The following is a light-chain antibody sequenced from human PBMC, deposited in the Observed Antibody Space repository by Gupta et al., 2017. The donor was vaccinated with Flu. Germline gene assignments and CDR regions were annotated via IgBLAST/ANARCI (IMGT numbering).Light chain of an antibody. V-gene: IGKV1-33*01. CDR2: DAS. CDR1: QDITNY. Sequence: DIQMTQSPSSLSASVGDRVTITCQASQDITNYLNWYQQKPGKAPKVLIYDASSLEAGVPSRFSGRGSGTDFTSTISSLQPEDIATYYCQQYDNFPITFDQGTRLEIK. CDR3: QQYDNFPIT. J-gene: IGKJ5*01.